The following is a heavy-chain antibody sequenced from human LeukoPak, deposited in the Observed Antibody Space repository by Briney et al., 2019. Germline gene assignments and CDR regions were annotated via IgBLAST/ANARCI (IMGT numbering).Heavy chain of an antibody. Sequence: PGGSLRLSCAASGFTVSSNYMSWVRQAPGKGLEWVSVIYSGGSTYYADSVKGRFTISRDNSKNTLYLQMNSLRAEDTAVFYCARDGVYYDSSGLDYWGQGTLVTVSS. D-gene: IGHD3-22*01. J-gene: IGHJ4*02. V-gene: IGHV3-53*01. CDR1: GFTVSSNY. CDR3: ARDGVYYDSSGLDY. CDR2: IYSGGST.